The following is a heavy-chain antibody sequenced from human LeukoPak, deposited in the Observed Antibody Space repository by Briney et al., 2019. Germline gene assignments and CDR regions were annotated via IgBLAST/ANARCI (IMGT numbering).Heavy chain of an antibody. CDR1: GFTFSSYE. J-gene: IGHJ4*02. Sequence: GGSLRLSCAASGFTFSSYEMNWVRQAPGKGLEWVSYISSSGSTIYYADSVKGRFTISRDNAKNSLYLQMNSLRAEDTAVYYCARDLEPAAGPYPLTYWGQGTLVTVSS. D-gene: IGHD6-13*01. V-gene: IGHV3-48*03. CDR3: ARDLEPAAGPYPLTY. CDR2: ISSSGSTI.